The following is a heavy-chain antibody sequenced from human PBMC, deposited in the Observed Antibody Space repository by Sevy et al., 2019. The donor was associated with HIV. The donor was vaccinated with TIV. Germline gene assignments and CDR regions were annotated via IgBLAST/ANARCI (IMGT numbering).Heavy chain of an antibody. CDR3: AKDLRGAWYGVSDF. J-gene: IGHJ4*02. D-gene: IGHD4-17*01. Sequence: GGSLRLSCVGTGFTFSSYAIIWVRQAPGKGLEWVSAISGNGINTFYGDSVKGRFTISRDNFRNTLYLQMNRLRAEDTAVYYSAKDLRGAWYGVSDFWGQGTLVTVSS. CDR1: GFTFSSYA. V-gene: IGHV3-23*01. CDR2: ISGNGINT.